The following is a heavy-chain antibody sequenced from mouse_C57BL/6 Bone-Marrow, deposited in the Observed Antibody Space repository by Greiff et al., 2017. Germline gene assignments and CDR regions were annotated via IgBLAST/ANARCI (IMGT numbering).Heavy chain of an antibody. D-gene: IGHD1-1*01. CDR1: GFNIKDYY. V-gene: IGHV14-2*01. Sequence: VQLQQSGAELVKPGASVKLSCTASGFNIKDYYIHWVKQRTEQGLEWIGRIDPEDGETKYAPKFQDKATITADTSSNTAYLQLSSLTSEDTAVDYCTRSLIYYGTNYWGQGTTLTGSS. CDR3: TRSLIYYGTNY. CDR2: IDPEDGET. J-gene: IGHJ2*01.